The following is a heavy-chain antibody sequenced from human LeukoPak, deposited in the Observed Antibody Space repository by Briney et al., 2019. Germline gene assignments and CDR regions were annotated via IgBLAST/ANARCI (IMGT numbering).Heavy chain of an antibody. CDR1: GYTFTSYY. D-gene: IGHD3-22*01. CDR3: ARDTRHDSSGYYAYFDY. J-gene: IGHJ4*02. V-gene: IGHV1-46*01. CDR2: SNPSGGST. Sequence: ASVKVSCKASGYTFTSYYMHWVRQAPGQGLEWMGISNPSGGSTSYAQKFQGRVTMTRDTSTSTVYMELSSLRSEDTAVYYCARDTRHDSSGYYAYFDYWGQGTLVTVSS.